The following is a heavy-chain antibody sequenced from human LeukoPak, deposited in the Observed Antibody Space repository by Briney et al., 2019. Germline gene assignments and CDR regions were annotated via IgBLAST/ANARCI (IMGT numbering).Heavy chain of an antibody. V-gene: IGHV4-59*08. D-gene: IGHD6-19*01. CDR1: GGSISSYY. CDR3: ARGGWPFDY. Sequence: ASETLSLTCTVSGGSISSYYWSWIRQPPGKGLEWIGYIYYSGSTNYNPSLKSRVTISVDTSKNQFSLKLSSVTAADTAVYYCARGGWPFDYWGQGTLVTVSS. CDR2: IYYSGST. J-gene: IGHJ4*02.